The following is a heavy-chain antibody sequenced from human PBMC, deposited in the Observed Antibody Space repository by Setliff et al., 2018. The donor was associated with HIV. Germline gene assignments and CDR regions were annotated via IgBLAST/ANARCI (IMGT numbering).Heavy chain of an antibody. CDR3: ARAVIRREDRGMWTKLWSAPNHMDV. D-gene: IGHD3-10*01. CDR1: GGSISNYY. V-gene: IGHV4-59*01. Sequence: SETLSLTCSISGGSISNYYWVWIRQSPGKGLEWIGHIHYSGGTYYNPSLESRVSISRDTSKNQFSLNLRDVTAGDTVLYYCARAVIRREDRGMWTKLWSAPNHMDVWGKGITVTVSS. CDR2: IHYSGGT. J-gene: IGHJ6*03.